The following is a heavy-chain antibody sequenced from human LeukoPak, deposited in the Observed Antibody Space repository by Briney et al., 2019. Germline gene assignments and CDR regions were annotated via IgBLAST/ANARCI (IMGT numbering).Heavy chain of an antibody. CDR3: ARDIYGGNWPNDY. J-gene: IGHJ4*02. CDR2: ISGRSSYI. D-gene: IGHD4-23*01. CDR1: GFTFSSYT. Sequence: GGSLRLSCAAAGFTFSSYTMNWVRQAPGKGLEWVSSISGRSSYIYYVDSVKGRFTISRDNAKNSLHPQMNSLRAEDTAVYYCARDIYGGNWPNDYWGQGTLVTVSS. V-gene: IGHV3-21*01.